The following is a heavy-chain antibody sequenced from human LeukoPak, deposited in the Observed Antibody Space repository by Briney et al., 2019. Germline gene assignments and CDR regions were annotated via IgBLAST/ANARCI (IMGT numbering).Heavy chain of an antibody. CDR3: AKGASSWSRTYFDF. V-gene: IGHV3-23*01. Sequence: GGSLRLSCAASGFTFSNSAMNWVRQAPGKGLEWLSFISSSGGDTYYADSVKGRFTISRDNSRDTLYLQMNSLRVEDTAVYYCAKGASSWSRTYFDFWGQGTLVTASS. CDR2: ISSSGGDT. D-gene: IGHD6-13*01. J-gene: IGHJ4*02. CDR1: GFTFSNSA.